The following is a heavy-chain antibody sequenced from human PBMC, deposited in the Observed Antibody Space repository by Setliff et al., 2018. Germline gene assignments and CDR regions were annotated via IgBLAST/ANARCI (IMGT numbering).Heavy chain of an antibody. CDR1: GGSFSGYY. CDR2: IQKRGSTTT. D-gene: IGHD6-19*01. J-gene: IGHJ4*02. Sequence: SETLSLTCAVYGGSFSGYYWSWIRQAPGKGLEWLGYIQKRGSTTTKYNPSLGSRISMSLDTSKNQFSLQLSSVSDGDTAVYYCARDQFSSGWYGPPESYFDCWGQGILVTVSS. CDR3: ARDQFSSGWYGPPESYFDC. V-gene: IGHV4-59*01.